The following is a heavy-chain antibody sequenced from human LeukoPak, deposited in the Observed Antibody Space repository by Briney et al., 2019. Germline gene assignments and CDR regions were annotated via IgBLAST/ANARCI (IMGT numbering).Heavy chain of an antibody. Sequence: ASVKVSCKASGGTFSSYAISWVRQAPGQGLEWMGGIIPIFGTANYAQKFQGRVTITADESTSTAYMELSSLRSEDTAVYYCAFRGYQLLDWFDPWGQGTLVTVSS. D-gene: IGHD2-2*01. CDR2: IIPIFGTA. V-gene: IGHV1-69*13. CDR1: GGTFSSYA. CDR3: AFRGYQLLDWFDP. J-gene: IGHJ5*02.